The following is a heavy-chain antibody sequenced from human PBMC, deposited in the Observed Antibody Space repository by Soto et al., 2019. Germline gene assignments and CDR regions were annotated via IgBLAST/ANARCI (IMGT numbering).Heavy chain of an antibody. J-gene: IGHJ6*02. D-gene: IGHD3-3*01. Sequence: LSLTCTVSGGSISSGVYYWSWIRQHPGKGLEWIGYIYYSGSTYYNPSLKSRVTISVDTSKNQFSLQLSSVTAADTAVYYCATDTLFGVATYYYGMDVWGQGTTVTVFS. CDR1: GGSISSGVYY. CDR2: IYYSGST. CDR3: ATDTLFGVATYYYGMDV. V-gene: IGHV4-31*03.